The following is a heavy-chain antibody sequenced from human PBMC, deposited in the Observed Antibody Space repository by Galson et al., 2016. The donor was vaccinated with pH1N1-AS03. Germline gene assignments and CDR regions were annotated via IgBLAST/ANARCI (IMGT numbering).Heavy chain of an antibody. CDR3: ARSPGYCSAGSCSDQGYFDY. D-gene: IGHD2-15*01. J-gene: IGHJ4*02. CDR2: IDWNSGTI. CDR1: GFTFDDSA. Sequence: SLRLSCAGSGFTFDDSAMRWVRQAPGKGLEWVSGIDWNSGTIDYTDSVKGRFTISRDNAKNSLYLQMNSLRAEDTALYYCARSPGYCSAGSCSDQGYFDYWGPGTLVTVSS. V-gene: IGHV3-9*01.